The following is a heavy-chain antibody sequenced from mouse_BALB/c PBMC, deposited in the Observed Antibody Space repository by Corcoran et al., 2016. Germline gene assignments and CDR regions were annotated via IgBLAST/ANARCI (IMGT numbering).Heavy chain of an antibody. CDR2: IDPANGNT. J-gene: IGHJ2*01. V-gene: IGHV14-3*02. D-gene: IGHD2-10*02. CDR3: ARKYGKGIYVDY. Sequence: EVQLQQSGAELVKPGASVKLSCTASGFNIKDTYMHWVKQRPEQGLEWIGRIDPANGNTKYDPKLQGKATITADTSSNTAYLQLSSLTSEDTAVYYCARKYGKGIYVDYWGQGTTLTVSS. CDR1: GFNIKDTY.